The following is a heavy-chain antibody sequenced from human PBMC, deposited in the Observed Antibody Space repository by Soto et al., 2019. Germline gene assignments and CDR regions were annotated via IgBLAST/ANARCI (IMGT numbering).Heavy chain of an antibody. D-gene: IGHD2-21*02. CDR3: AGDVTGALHV. CDR1: GFTFSLYS. Sequence: EVQLVESGGGLVQPGGSLRLSCAASGFTFSLYSMSWVRQAPGKGLEWVSYISRSSTGIHYADSVKGRFTISRDDGMTSMHLQLSIRRGGNTAVYYSAGDVTGALHVWGQ. V-gene: IGHV3-48*01. J-gene: IGHJ6*02. CDR2: ISRSSTGI.